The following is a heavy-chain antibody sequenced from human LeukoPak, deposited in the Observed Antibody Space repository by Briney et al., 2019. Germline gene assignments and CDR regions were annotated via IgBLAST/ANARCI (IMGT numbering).Heavy chain of an antibody. V-gene: IGHV1-18*01. D-gene: IGHD5-24*01. J-gene: IGHJ4*02. CDR1: GYTFTSYG. CDR2: ISAYNGNT. Sequence: EASVKVSCKASGYTFTSYGISWVRQAPGQGLEWMGWISAYNGNTNYAQKLQGRVTMTTDTSTSTAYMELRSLRSDDTAVYYCARDSSDVDGDGYNYWGQGTLVTVSS. CDR3: ARDSSDVDGDGYNY.